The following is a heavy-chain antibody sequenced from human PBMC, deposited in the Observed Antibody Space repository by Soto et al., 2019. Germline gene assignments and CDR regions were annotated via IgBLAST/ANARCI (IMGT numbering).Heavy chain of an antibody. CDR1: GFTFSSYS. J-gene: IGHJ3*02. V-gene: IGHV3-21*01. D-gene: IGHD3-16*01. CDR3: ARYLGAQRGAFDS. CDR2: ISSSSSYI. Sequence: EVQLVESGGGLVKPGGSLRLSCAASGFTFSSYSMNWVRQAPGKGLEWVSSISSSSSYIYYADSVKGRFTISRDNAKNSLYMQMNSLRAEETAVYYCARYLGAQRGAFDSCGQGTMVTVSS.